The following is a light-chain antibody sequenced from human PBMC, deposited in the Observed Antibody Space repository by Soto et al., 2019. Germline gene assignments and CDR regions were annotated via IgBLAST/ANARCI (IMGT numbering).Light chain of an antibody. Sequence: DIQMTQSPSTLSASVGDRVTITCRASQSVSMWLAWSQQKPGKAPKLLIYRSSTLESGVPSRFSGSGSGTEFTLTISSLQPEDFATYYCQQYNSYSPWTFGQGTKVDIK. V-gene: IGKV1-5*03. J-gene: IGKJ1*01. CDR2: RSS. CDR1: QSVSMW. CDR3: QQYNSYSPWT.